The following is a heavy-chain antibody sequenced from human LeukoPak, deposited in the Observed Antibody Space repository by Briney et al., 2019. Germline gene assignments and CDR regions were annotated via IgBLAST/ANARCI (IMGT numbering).Heavy chain of an antibody. V-gene: IGHV4-31*03. CDR1: GGSISSGGYY. CDR3: ARRTAGRTYFDY. D-gene: IGHD1-1*01. Sequence: SETLSLTCTVSGGSISSGGYYWSWIRQHPGKGLEWIGYIYYSGSTYYNPSLKSRVTISVDTSKNQFSLKLSSVTAADTAVYYCARRTAGRTYFDYWGQGTLVTVSS. J-gene: IGHJ4*02. CDR2: IYYSGST.